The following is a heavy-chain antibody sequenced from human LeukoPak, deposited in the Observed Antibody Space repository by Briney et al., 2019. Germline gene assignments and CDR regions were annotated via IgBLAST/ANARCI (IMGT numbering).Heavy chain of an antibody. D-gene: IGHD4-17*01. CDR3: AGYYGDYVGY. CDR2: IYYSGST. J-gene: IGHJ4*02. CDR1: GGSISSGGYY. Sequence: SETLSLTCTVSGGSISSGGYYWSWIRQHPGKGLEWIGCIYYSGSTYYNPSLKSRVTISVDTSKNQFSLKLSSVTAADTAVYYCAGYYGDYVGYWGQGTLVTVSS. V-gene: IGHV4-31*03.